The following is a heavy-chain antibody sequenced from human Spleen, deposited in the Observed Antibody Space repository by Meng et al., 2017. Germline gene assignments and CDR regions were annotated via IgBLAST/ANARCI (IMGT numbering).Heavy chain of an antibody. CDR2: IKQDGGEE. CDR3: ARGDSGFFDY. D-gene: IGHD3-10*01. J-gene: IGHJ4*02. CDR1: GFTFSTYW. Sequence: GESLKISCAASGFTFSTYWMSWVRQAPGKGLEWVASIKQDGGEEYYVGSVKGRFTISRDNDKNLLYLQMNSLRAEDTAVYYCARGDSGFFDYWGQGTLVTVSS. V-gene: IGHV3-7*01.